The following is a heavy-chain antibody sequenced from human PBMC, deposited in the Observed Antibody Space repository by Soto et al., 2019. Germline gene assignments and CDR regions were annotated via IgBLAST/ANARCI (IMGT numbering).Heavy chain of an antibody. CDR2: ISGSRGTT. J-gene: IGHJ1*01. D-gene: IGHD6-19*01. CDR1: GFTFSDYV. CDR3: AKEDLVEVAGTGYLQH. Sequence: EVQRLESGGGLVQPGGSLRLSCAASGFTFSDYVMGWVHQAPGKGLEWVSGISGSRGTTYYADSVKGRFTITRDNRKNTLYVHMNSLRAEDTAVYYCAKEDLVEVAGTGYLQHWGQGTLVSVSS. V-gene: IGHV3-23*01.